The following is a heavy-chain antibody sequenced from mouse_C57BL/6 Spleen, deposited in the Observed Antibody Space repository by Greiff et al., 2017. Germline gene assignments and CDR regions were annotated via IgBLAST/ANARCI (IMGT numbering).Heavy chain of an antibody. CDR3: ARDLGERLAY. J-gene: IGHJ3*01. CDR1: GYSITSGYY. V-gene: IGHV3-6*01. D-gene: IGHD4-1*01. Sequence: EVQLQQSGPGLVKPSQSLSLTCSVTGYSITSGYYWNWIRQFPGNKLEWMGYISYDGSNNYNPSLKNRISITRDTSKNQFFLKLNSVTTEDTATYYCARDLGERLAYWGQGTLVTVSA. CDR2: ISYDGSN.